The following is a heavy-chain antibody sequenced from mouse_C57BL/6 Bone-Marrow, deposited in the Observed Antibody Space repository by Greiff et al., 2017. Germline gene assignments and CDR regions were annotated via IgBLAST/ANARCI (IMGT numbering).Heavy chain of an antibody. J-gene: IGHJ2*01. CDR1: GYTFTSYW. D-gene: IGHD1-1*01. CDR2: IYPGSGST. Sequence: QVQLQQPGAELVKPGASVKMSCKASGYTFTSYWITWVKQRPGQGLEWIGDIYPGSGSTNYNEKFKSKATLTVDTSSSTAYMQLSSLTSEDSAVYYGARGDGSSRSWGNYWGQGTTLTVSS. CDR3: ARGDGSSRSWGNY. V-gene: IGHV1-55*01.